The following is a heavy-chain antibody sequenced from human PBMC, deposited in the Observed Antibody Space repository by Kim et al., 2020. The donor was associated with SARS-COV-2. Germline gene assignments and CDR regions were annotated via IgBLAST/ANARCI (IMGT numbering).Heavy chain of an antibody. Sequence: ASVKVSCKASGYTFTSYDINWVRQATGQGLEWMGWMNPNSGNTGYAQKFQGRVTMTRNTSISTAYMELSSLRSEDTAVYYCARLRITMVRGGRGETYYYYGLDVWGQGTTVTVSS. CDR2: MNPNSGNT. D-gene: IGHD3-10*01. V-gene: IGHV1-8*01. CDR3: ARLRITMVRGGRGETYYYYGLDV. CDR1: GYTFTSYD. J-gene: IGHJ6*02.